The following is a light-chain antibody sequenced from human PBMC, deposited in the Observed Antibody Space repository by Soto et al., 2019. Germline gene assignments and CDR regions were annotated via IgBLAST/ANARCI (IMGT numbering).Light chain of an antibody. Sequence: DIVMTQSPLSLPVTPGEPASISCRSSQSLLHSNGYNYLDWYLQKPGQSPQLLIYLGSNRASGVPDRVRGSGSGTDFTLKISRVEAEDVGVYYCMQALQTPPYTFGHGTKLEIK. V-gene: IGKV2-28*01. J-gene: IGKJ2*01. CDR2: LGS. CDR1: QSLLHSNGYNY. CDR3: MQALQTPPYT.